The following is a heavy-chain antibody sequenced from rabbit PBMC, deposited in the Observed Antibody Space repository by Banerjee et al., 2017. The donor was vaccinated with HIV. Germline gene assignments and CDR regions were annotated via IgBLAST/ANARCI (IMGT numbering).Heavy chain of an antibody. J-gene: IGHJ2*01. CDR2: IDAGVSGNT. D-gene: IGHD8-1*01. Sequence: QEQLEESGGDLVQPEGSLTLTCTASGFSFSSSYWMCWVRQAPGKGLEWIACIDAGVSGNTYYASWAKGRFTISKTSSTTVTLQMTSLTAADTATYFCARAGAIYYTGAFDPWGQGTLVTDS. CDR1: GFSFSSSYW. V-gene: IGHV1S45*01. CDR3: ARAGAIYYTGAFDP.